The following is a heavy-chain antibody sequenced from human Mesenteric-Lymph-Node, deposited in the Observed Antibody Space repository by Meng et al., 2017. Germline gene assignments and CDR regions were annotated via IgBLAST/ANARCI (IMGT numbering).Heavy chain of an antibody. CDR3: ARERSILAFGLRGMDV. J-gene: IGHJ6*01. CDR2: INAGNGNT. Sequence: ASVKVSCKASGYTFTSYAMHWVRQAPGQRLEWMGWINAGNGNTKYSQKFQGRVTMTRDKSISTAYMDLSSLRSDDTAVYYCARERSILAFGLRGMDVWGQGNTVTVYS. V-gene: IGHV1-3*01. D-gene: IGHD2-2*02. CDR1: GYTFTSYA.